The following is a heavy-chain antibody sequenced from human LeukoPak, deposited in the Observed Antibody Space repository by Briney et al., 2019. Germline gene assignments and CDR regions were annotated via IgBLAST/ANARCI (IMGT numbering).Heavy chain of an antibody. Sequence: GASVKVSCKASGGTFSSYAISWVRQAPGQGLEWMGRIIPILGIANYAQKLQGRVTMTTDTSTSTAYMELRSLRSDDTAVYYCARWRDSSGWYRFDPWGQGTLVTVSS. V-gene: IGHV1-69*04. CDR1: GGTFSSYA. J-gene: IGHJ5*02. CDR2: IIPILGIA. CDR3: ARWRDSSGWYRFDP. D-gene: IGHD6-19*01.